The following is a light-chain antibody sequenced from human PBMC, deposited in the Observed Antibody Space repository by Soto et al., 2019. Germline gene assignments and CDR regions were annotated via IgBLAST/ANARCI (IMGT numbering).Light chain of an antibody. CDR1: QSLLHSNGYNY. CDR2: LGS. CDR3: MQALQSPLYT. Sequence: DIVMTQSPLSLPVTPGEPASISCGSSQSLLHSNGYNYLDWYLQKPGQSPQLVIYLGSNRASGVPDRFSGSGSGTDFTLKISRVEAEDVGVYYCMQALQSPLYTFGQGTKLEIK. J-gene: IGKJ2*01. V-gene: IGKV2-28*01.